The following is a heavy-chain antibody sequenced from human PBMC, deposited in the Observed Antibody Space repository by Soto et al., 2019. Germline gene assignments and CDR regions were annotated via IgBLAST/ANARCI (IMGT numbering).Heavy chain of an antibody. Sequence: GGSLRLSCAASGFTFSSYGMHWVRQAPGKGLEWVAVIWYDGSNKYYADSVKGRFTISRDNSKNTLYLQVNSLRAEDTAVYYCARDMGEWQQLAFDYWGQGTLVTVSS. CDR2: IWYDGSNK. CDR1: GFTFSSYG. V-gene: IGHV3-33*01. D-gene: IGHD6-13*01. J-gene: IGHJ4*02. CDR3: ARDMGEWQQLAFDY.